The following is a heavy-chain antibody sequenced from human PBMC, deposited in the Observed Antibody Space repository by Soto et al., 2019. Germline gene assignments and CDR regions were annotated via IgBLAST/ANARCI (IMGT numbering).Heavy chain of an antibody. D-gene: IGHD3-22*01. CDR3: ATTQDYDGGLDS. CDR1: GYNFTRYN. V-gene: IGHV1-3*01. CDR2: INVGNGNT. Sequence: QVQFVQSGAEVKKPGASVKVSCKTPGYNFTRYNIHWVRQAPGQRLEWMGWINVGNGNTRYSQKFQGRLTLTRDTPGNTAYLELNSLISEETAVYYCATTQDYDGGLDSWGQGTLGTVSS. J-gene: IGHJ4*02.